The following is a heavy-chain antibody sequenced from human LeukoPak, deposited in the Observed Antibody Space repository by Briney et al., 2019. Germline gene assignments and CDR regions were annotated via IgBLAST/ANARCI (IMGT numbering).Heavy chain of an antibody. CDR1: GFTFSDYY. CDR2: ISSSGSTI. J-gene: IGHJ4*02. D-gene: IGHD3-10*01. Sequence: PGGSLRLSCAASGFTFSDYYVSWIRQAPGKGLEWVSYISSSGSTIYYADSVKGRFTISRDNAKNSLYLQMNSLRAEDTAVYYCARDLGYYYGSGSYSFFDYWGQGTLVTVSS. V-gene: IGHV3-11*01. CDR3: ARDLGYYYGSGSYSFFDY.